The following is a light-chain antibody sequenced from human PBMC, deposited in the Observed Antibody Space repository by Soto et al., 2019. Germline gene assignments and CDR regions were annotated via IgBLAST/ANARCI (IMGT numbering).Light chain of an antibody. J-gene: IGLJ1*01. CDR3: CSYAGTLYV. Sequence: QYVPTKPRSLSGSPGRSVTISCTATISDFGGYNYISWYQHHPGKAPKLMIYDVSERPSGVPDRFSGSKSSNTAPLTISGLQAEDEADYYCCSYAGTLYVLGTGTKVTVL. V-gene: IGLV2-11*01. CDR2: DVS. CDR1: ISDFGGYNY.